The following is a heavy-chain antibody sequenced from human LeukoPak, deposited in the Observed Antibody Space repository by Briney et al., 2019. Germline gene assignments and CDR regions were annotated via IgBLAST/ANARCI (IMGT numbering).Heavy chain of an antibody. D-gene: IGHD6-19*01. CDR3: AREKTITVAAQLDY. CDR1: GFTFSSYA. J-gene: IGHJ4*02. CDR2: ISYDGSNK. Sequence: GGSLRLSCAASGFTFSSYAMHWVRQAPGKGLEWVAVISYDGSNKYYADSVKGRFTISRDNSKNTLYLQMNSLRAEDTAVYYCAREKTITVAAQLDYWGQGTLVTVSS. V-gene: IGHV3-30-3*01.